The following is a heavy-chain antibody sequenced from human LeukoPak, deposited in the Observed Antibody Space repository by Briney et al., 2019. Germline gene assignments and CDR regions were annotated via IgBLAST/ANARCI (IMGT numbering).Heavy chain of an antibody. V-gene: IGHV4-30-4*01. D-gene: IGHD4-17*01. Sequence: PSETLSLTCTVSGGSISSGDYYWSWIRQPPGKGLEWIGYIYYSGSTYYNPSLKSRVTISVDTSKNQFSLRLSSVTAADTAVYYCARRDGDYQYEYFQHWGQGTLVTVSS. CDR3: ARRDGDYQYEYFQH. CDR2: IYYSGST. J-gene: IGHJ1*01. CDR1: GGSISSGDYY.